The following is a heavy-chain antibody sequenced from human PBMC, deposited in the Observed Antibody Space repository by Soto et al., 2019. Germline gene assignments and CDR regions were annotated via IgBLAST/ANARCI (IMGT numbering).Heavy chain of an antibody. D-gene: IGHD3-3*01. V-gene: IGHV4-34*01. CDR1: GGSFSGYY. Sequence: SETLSLTCAVYGGSFSGYYWSWIRQPPGKGLEWIGEINHSGSTNYNPSLKSRVTISVDTSKNQFSLKLSSVTAADTAVYYCASITSYNFGVVNNDYWGQGTLVTVSS. CDR2: INHSGST. J-gene: IGHJ4*02. CDR3: ASITSYNFGVVNNDY.